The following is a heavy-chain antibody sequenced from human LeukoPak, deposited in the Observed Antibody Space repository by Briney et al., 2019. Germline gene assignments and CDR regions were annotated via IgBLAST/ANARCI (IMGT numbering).Heavy chain of an antibody. J-gene: IGHJ4*02. CDR3: AKDRANWAIDD. V-gene: IGHV3-69-1*01. CDR2: IGGDGIA. Sequence: GGSLRLSCVASGFTFTDHPMNWVRQAPGKGLEWISYIGGDGIAFYADSVKGRFTASKDDARKSMYLQMNSLKVEDTAVYYCAKDRANWAIDDWGQGTQVTVSS. CDR1: GFTFTDHP. D-gene: IGHD3-16*01.